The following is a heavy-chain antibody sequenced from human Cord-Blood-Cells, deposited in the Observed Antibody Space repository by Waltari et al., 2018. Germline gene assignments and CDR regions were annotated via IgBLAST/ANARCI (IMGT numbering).Heavy chain of an antibody. V-gene: IGHV3-33*01. D-gene: IGHD3-9*01. J-gene: IGHJ4*02. Sequence: VQPGRSLRLSCAASGFTFSSYGMHWVRQAPDKGLEWVAVIWYDGSNKYYADSVKGRFTISRDNSKNTLYLQMNSLRAEDTAVYYCARGPLYDILTGYFDYWGQGTLVTVSS. CDR3: ARGPLYDILTGYFDY. CDR2: IWYDGSNK. CDR1: GFTFSSYG.